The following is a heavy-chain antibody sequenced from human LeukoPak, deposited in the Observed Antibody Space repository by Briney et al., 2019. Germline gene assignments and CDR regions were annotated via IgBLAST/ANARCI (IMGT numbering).Heavy chain of an antibody. CDR3: AKGVYSTSWWSVDY. D-gene: IGHD2-2*01. CDR2: ISGSGGST. V-gene: IGHV3-23*01. Sequence: GGSLRLSCAASGFTFSHYAMSWVRQAPGKGLEWVSGISGSGGSTYYADSVRGRFTISRDNSKDTLYLQVSSLRAEDTAVYYCAKGVYSTSWWSVDYWGQGTLVTVSS. CDR1: GFTFSHYA. J-gene: IGHJ4*02.